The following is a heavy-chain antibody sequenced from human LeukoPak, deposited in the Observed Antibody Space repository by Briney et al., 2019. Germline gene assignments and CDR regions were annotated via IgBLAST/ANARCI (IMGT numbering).Heavy chain of an antibody. CDR1: GYSFTTYW. CDR2: IYPDDSDS. J-gene: IGHJ5*02. D-gene: IGHD3-10*01. Sequence: TGESLKISCGTSGYSFTTYWIGWVRQMPGTGLEWVGAIYPDDSDSRYSPSFQGQVVISADRSIRTAYLQWNSLKTSDTAMYYCVRQRGSSGTINHFDPWGQGTLVTVSS. V-gene: IGHV5-51*01. CDR3: VRQRGSSGTINHFDP.